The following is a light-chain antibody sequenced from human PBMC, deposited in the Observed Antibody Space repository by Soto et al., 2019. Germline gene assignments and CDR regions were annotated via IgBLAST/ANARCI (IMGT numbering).Light chain of an antibody. CDR2: SAS. CDR3: QQGNSYPLT. J-gene: IGKJ4*01. Sequence: DIQLTQSPSFLSASVGDRVTITCRATQDISSYLAWYQQKPGKAPNLLIHSASTLRGGVSSRFGGSGSGTEFTLTIGSLQPEDLATYYCQQGNSYPLTFGGGTKVEIK. V-gene: IGKV1-9*01. CDR1: QDISSY.